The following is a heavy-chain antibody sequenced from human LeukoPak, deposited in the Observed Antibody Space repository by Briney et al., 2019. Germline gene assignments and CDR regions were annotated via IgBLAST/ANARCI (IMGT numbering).Heavy chain of an antibody. CDR2: IHFSGNT. V-gene: IGHV4-59*01. CDR3: ARAYVPGGIIDY. Sequence: SETLSLTCTVSGASIGSYWWSWIRQPPGKGLEWIGYIHFSGNTNTKSSLKSRVTISADTSKNQFSLKLNSVSAVDTAVYYCARAYVPGGIIDYWGQGTLVTVSS. CDR1: GASIGSYW. D-gene: IGHD2-2*01. J-gene: IGHJ4*02.